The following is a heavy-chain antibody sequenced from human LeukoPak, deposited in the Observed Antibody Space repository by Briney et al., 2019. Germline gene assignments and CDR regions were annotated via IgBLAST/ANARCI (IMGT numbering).Heavy chain of an antibody. CDR2: INPSGGST. CDR3: ARGGRKGYNYGSGSYEFDY. V-gene: IGHV1-46*03. D-gene: IGHD3-10*01. Sequence: ASVKVSCKASGYTFTSYYMHWVRQAPGQGLEWMGIINPSGGSTSYAQKFQGRVTMTRDTSTSTVYMELSSLRSEDTAVYYCARGGRKGYNYGSGSYEFDYCGQGTLVTVSS. J-gene: IGHJ4*02. CDR1: GYTFTSYY.